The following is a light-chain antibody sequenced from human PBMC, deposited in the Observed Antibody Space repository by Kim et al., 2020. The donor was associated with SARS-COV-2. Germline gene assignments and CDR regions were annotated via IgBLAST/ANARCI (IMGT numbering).Light chain of an antibody. Sequence: GQSTTIACTGTNTDIGPSDYVSWFKQHPGKAPRLIIYDVTKRPSGITNRFSGSKSGKTASLTISGLQPDDEADYYCLAYTTSGTFVFGSGTKVTVL. CDR1: NTDIGPSDY. J-gene: IGLJ1*01. V-gene: IGLV2-14*03. CDR3: LAYTTSGTFV. CDR2: DVT.